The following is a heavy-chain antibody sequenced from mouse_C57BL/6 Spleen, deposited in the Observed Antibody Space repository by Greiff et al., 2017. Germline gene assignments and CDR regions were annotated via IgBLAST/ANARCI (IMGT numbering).Heavy chain of an antibody. Sequence: VQLQQPGAELVMPGASVKLSCKASGYTFTSYWMHWVKQRPGQGLEWIGEIDPSDSYTNYNQKFKGKSTLTVDKSSSTAYMQLSSLTSEDSAVYYCARSGAYYSNYGDYWGQGTTLTVSS. CDR3: ARSGAYYSNYGDY. D-gene: IGHD2-5*01. V-gene: IGHV1-69*01. CDR1: GYTFTSYW. CDR2: IDPSDSYT. J-gene: IGHJ2*01.